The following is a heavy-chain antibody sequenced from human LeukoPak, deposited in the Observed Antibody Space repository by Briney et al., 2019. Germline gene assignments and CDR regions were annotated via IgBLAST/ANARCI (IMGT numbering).Heavy chain of an antibody. V-gene: IGHV4-34*01. J-gene: IGHJ4*02. CDR2: INHSGST. D-gene: IGHD3-16*01. Sequence: SETLSLTCAVYGGSFSGYYWSWIRQPPGKGLEWIGEINHSGSTNYNPSLKSRVTISVDTSKNQFSLKLSSVTAADTAVYYCARTNYDYYFDYWGQGTLVTVSS. CDR1: GGSFSGYY. CDR3: ARTNYDYYFDY.